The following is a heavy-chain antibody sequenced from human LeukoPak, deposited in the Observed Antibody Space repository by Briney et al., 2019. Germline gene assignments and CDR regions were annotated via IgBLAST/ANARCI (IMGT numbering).Heavy chain of an antibody. V-gene: IGHV1-2*02. CDR2: VNPDSGGT. CDR3: ARDLEGLERYFDH. Sequence: ASVKVSCKASGYTFTGYYMHWVRQAPGQGLEWMGWVNPDSGGTEYAQKFQGRVTMTRDTSINTAFLEVSGLRSDDTAVYFCARDLEGLERYFDHWGQGTLVTVSS. D-gene: IGHD1-1*01. J-gene: IGHJ4*02. CDR1: GYTFTGYY.